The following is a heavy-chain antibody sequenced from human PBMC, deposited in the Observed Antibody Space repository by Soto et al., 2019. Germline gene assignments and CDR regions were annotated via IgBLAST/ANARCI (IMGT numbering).Heavy chain of an antibody. Sequence: ETLSLTCTVSAGSISGYFWTWIRQSAGKGLEWIGRIYSSGSTSYNPSLKSRVTMSVDTSKNQFSLKLTSVTAADTAVYYCASGASWNESSTRGQQTLVTLSS. CDR1: AGSISGYF. CDR2: IYSSGST. J-gene: IGHJ4*02. V-gene: IGHV4-4*07. CDR3: ASGASWNESST. D-gene: IGHD1-1*01.